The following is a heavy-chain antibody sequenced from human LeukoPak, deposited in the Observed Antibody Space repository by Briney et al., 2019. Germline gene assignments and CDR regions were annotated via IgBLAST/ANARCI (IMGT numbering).Heavy chain of an antibody. D-gene: IGHD3-10*01. CDR3: ARETVAYGSGSYLNY. CDR1: GYTFTSYA. Sequence: ASVKVSCKASGYTFTSYAMHWVRQAPGQRLEWMGWINAGNGNTKYSQKFKGRVTITRDTSASTAYMELSSLRSEDTAVYYCARETVAYGSGSYLNYWGQGTLVTVSS. V-gene: IGHV1-3*01. CDR2: INAGNGNT. J-gene: IGHJ4*02.